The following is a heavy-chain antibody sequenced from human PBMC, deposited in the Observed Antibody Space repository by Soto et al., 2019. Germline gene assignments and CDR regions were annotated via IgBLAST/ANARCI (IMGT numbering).Heavy chain of an antibody. Sequence: QITLKESGPTLVKPTQTLTLTCTFSGFSLTTRGVGVGWIRQPPGKALDCLALIYWDDDKRYSPSLQSRLSITKDTSKNQVVLTMTNVDPVDTATYYCAHIPNYYQYDWFDPWGQGTLVSVSS. V-gene: IGHV2-5*02. J-gene: IGHJ5*02. CDR2: IYWDDDK. CDR1: GFSLTTRGVG. CDR3: AHIPNYYQYDWFDP. D-gene: IGHD3-16*01.